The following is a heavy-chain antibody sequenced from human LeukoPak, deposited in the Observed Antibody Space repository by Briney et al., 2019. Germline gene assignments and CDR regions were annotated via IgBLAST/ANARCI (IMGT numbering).Heavy chain of an antibody. CDR3: ARRAGAYSHPYDY. V-gene: IGHV3-9*03. CDR1: GFTFDDYA. CDR2: ISWNSGSI. J-gene: IGHJ4*02. Sequence: GGSLRLSCAASGFTFDDYAMHWVRQAPGKGLEWVSGISWNSGSIGYADSVKGRFTISRDNAKNSLYLQMNSLRAEDMALYYCARRAGAYSHPYDYWGQGTLVTVSS. D-gene: IGHD4/OR15-4a*01.